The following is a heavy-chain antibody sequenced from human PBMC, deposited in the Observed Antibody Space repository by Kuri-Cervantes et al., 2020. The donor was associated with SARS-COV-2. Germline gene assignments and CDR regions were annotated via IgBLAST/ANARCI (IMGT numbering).Heavy chain of an antibody. D-gene: IGHD4-23*01. J-gene: IGHJ4*02. V-gene: IGHV3-30*04. Sequence: GESLKISCAASGFTFSSYAMHWVRQAPGKGLEWVAVISYDGSNKYYADSVKGRFTIPRDNSKNTLYLQMNSLRAEDTAVYYCARGYGGNVFDYWGQGTLVTVSS. CDR3: ARGYGGNVFDY. CDR1: GFTFSSYA. CDR2: ISYDGSNK.